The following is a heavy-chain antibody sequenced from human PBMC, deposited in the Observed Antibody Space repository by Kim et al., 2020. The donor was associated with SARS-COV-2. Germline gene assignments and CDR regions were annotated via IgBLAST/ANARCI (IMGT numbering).Heavy chain of an antibody. D-gene: IGHD4-17*01. CDR3: AGDRPPTVTVWYYYMDV. CDR1: GFTFSSYA. J-gene: IGHJ6*03. V-gene: IGHV3-30*04. CDR2: ISYDGSNK. Sequence: GGSLRLSCAASGFTFSSYAMHWVRQAPGKGLEWVAVISYDGSNKYYADSVKGRFTISRDNSKNTLYLQMNSLRAEDTAVYYCAGDRPPTVTVWYYYMDVWGKVATVTVAS.